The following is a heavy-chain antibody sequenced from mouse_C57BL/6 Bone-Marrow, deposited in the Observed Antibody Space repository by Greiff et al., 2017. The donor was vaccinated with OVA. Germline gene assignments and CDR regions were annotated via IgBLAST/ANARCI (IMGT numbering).Heavy chain of an antibody. Sequence: DVMLVESGGGLVKPGGSLKLSCAASGFTFSSYAMSWVRQTPGKRLEWVAPISDGGSYTYYPDNVKGRFTISRDNAKNNLYLQMSHLKSEDTAMYYCARVTTAMDYWGQGTSVTVSS. J-gene: IGHJ4*01. D-gene: IGHD1-1*01. CDR1: GFTFSSYA. CDR3: ARVTTAMDY. CDR2: ISDGGSYT. V-gene: IGHV5-4*03.